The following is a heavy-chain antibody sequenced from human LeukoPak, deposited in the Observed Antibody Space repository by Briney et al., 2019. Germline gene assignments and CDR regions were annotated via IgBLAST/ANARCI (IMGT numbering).Heavy chain of an antibody. CDR2: ISSSGSTI. J-gene: IGHJ4*02. CDR3: ARVSYRVVPFDY. CDR1: GFTFSSYE. D-gene: IGHD3-3*01. V-gene: IGHV3-48*03. Sequence: GGSLRLSCAASGFTFSSYEMNWVRQAPGKGLEWVSYISSSGSTIYYADSVKGRFTISRDNAKNSLYLQMNSLRAEDTAAYYCARVSYRVVPFDYWGQGTLVTVSS.